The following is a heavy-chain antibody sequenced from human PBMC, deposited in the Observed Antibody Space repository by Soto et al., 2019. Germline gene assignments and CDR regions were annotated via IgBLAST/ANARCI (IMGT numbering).Heavy chain of an antibody. V-gene: IGHV1-69*13. D-gene: IGHD4-17*01. CDR2: IIPFFGTA. J-gene: IGHJ4*02. CDR1: GGGFSAFG. CDR3: AKSAPMDAGDKYYYDF. Sequence: GASVKVSCKASGGGFSAFGIGWVRQAPGRGLEWMGGIIPFFGTARYSQKFEDRITITADESTNTVYMDLRSLTSEDTAIYYCAKSAPMDAGDKYYYDFWGQGALVTVSS.